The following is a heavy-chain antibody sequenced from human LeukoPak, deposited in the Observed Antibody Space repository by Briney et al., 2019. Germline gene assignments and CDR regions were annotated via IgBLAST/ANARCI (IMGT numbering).Heavy chain of an antibody. CDR1: GFTFSDYY. J-gene: IGHJ4*02. D-gene: IGHD3-10*01. CDR2: ISSSGSTI. Sequence: GGSLRLSCAASGFTFSDYYMSWIRQAPGKGLEWVSYISSSGSTIYYADSVKGRFTISRDNSKNTLYLQMNSLRAEDTAVYYCAKDDYYYGSGRMGDWGQGTLVTVSS. V-gene: IGHV3-11*04. CDR3: AKDDYYYGSGRMGD.